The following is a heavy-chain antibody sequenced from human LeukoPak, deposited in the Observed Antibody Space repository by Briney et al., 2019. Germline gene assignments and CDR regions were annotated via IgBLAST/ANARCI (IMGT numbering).Heavy chain of an antibody. Sequence: GGSLRLSCAASGFIFSSFTMNWVRQAPGKGLEWVSSISSDRKSIYYADSVKGRFTISRDNAKNSLFLQMDSLRAEDTALYYCTRGSYGDYGYWGQGTLVTVSS. CDR1: GFIFSSFT. CDR3: TRGSYGDYGY. V-gene: IGHV3-21*01. D-gene: IGHD4-17*01. CDR2: ISSDRKSI. J-gene: IGHJ4*02.